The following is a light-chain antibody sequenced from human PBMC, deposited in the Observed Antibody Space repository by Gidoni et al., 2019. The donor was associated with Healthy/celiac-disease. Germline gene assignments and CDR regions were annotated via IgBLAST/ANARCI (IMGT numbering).Light chain of an antibody. CDR2: WAS. CDR1: QSVLYSSNNQNY. Sequence: DIVMTQSPDSLAVPLGERATINCKSSQSVLYSSNNQNYLAWYQQKQGQPPKLLIYWASTRESGVPDRFSGSGSGTDFTLTISSLQAEDVAVYYCQQYYSTPWTFGQGTKVEIK. V-gene: IGKV4-1*01. J-gene: IGKJ1*01. CDR3: QQYYSTPWT.